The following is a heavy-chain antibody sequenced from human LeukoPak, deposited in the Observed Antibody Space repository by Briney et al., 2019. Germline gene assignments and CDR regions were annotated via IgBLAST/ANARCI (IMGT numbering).Heavy chain of an antibody. CDR1: GFTFSSYY. Sequence: ASVKVSCKASGFTFSSYYMHGVRQAPGQGLEWMGIINPSGGSTSYAQKFQGRVTMTRDTSTSTVYMELSSLRSEDTAVYYCARNHDYGDLRGAFDIWGQGTMVTVSS. J-gene: IGHJ3*02. CDR3: ARNHDYGDLRGAFDI. CDR2: INPSGGST. D-gene: IGHD4-17*01. V-gene: IGHV1-46*01.